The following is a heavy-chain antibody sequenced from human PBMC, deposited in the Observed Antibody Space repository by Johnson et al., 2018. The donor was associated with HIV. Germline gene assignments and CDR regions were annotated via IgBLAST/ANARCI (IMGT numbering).Heavy chain of an antibody. D-gene: IGHD6-13*01. J-gene: IGHJ3*02. CDR2: ISWNSGSI. V-gene: IGHV3-9*01. Sequence: VQLVESGGGLVQPGRSLRLYCAASGFTFDDYAMHWVRQAPGQGLEWVSGISWNSGSIGYADSVKGRFTISRDNAKNSLYLQMNSLRAEDTALYYCAKDSSSWTRGAFDIWGQGTMVTVSS. CDR3: AKDSSSWTRGAFDI. CDR1: GFTFDDYA.